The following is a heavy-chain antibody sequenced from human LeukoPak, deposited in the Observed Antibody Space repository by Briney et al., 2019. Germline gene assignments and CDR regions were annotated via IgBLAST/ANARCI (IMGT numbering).Heavy chain of an antibody. CDR1: GYTFTSYY. Sequence: ASVKVSCKASGYTFTSYYMHWVRQAPGQGLEWMGRTNANSGGTNYAQQFQGRVTMTRDTSITTAYMELSRLRSDDTAVYYCARDSGITGTTGAIDYWGQGTLVTVSS. CDR2: TNANSGGT. D-gene: IGHD1-20*01. J-gene: IGHJ4*02. V-gene: IGHV1-2*06. CDR3: ARDSGITGTTGAIDY.